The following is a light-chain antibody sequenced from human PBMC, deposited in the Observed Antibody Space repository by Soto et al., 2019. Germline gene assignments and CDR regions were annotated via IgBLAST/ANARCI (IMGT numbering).Light chain of an antibody. Sequence: QSALTQPASVSGSPGQSITISCTGTSSDVGGYDYVSWYQLHPGKAPKLMVFEGSNRPSGVSYRFSGSKSGNTASLTISGLQADDEADYFCRSYSSSTAYLFGTGTKVTVL. CDR3: RSYSSSTAYL. J-gene: IGLJ1*01. CDR1: SSDVGGYDY. CDR2: EGS. V-gene: IGLV2-14*01.